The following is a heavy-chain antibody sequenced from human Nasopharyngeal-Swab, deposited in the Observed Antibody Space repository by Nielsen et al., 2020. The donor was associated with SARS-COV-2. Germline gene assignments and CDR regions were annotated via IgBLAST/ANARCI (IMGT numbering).Heavy chain of an antibody. J-gene: IGHJ4*02. D-gene: IGHD5-12*01. CDR3: ARDPSGYDSDY. CDR1: GYTFTGYY. CDR2: INPNSGGT. Sequence: ASVKVSCKASGYTFTGYYMQGGRQATGQGLEWMGRINPNSGGTNYAQKFQGRVTMTRDTSISTAYMELSRLRSDDTAVYYCARDPSGYDSDYWGQGTLVTVSS. V-gene: IGHV1-2*06.